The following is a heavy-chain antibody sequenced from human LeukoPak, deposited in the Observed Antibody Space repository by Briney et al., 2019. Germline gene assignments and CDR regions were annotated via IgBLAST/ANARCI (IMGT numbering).Heavy chain of an antibody. CDR2: INHSGST. Sequence: PSETLSLTCAVYGGSFSGYYWSWIRQPPGKGLEWIGEINHSGSTNYNPSLKSRVTISVDTSKNQFSLKLSSVTAADTAVYYCARGRRDSSGYYPLDYWGQGTLVTVSS. J-gene: IGHJ4*02. V-gene: IGHV4-34*01. CDR3: ARGRRDSSGYYPLDY. CDR1: GGSFSGYY. D-gene: IGHD3-22*01.